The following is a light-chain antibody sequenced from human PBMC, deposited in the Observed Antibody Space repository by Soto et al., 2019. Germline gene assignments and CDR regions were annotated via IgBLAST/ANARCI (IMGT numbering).Light chain of an antibody. J-gene: IGKJ5*01. CDR2: DAS. CDR3: QQRSNWPPIP. Sequence: EIGLTQSPATLSLSPRERASLSCRASQSVSSYLAWYQQKPGQAPRLLIYDASNRATGIPARFSGSGSGTDFTLTISSLEPEDFAVYYCQQRSNWPPIPFGHGTRLEI. CDR1: QSVSSY. V-gene: IGKV3-11*01.